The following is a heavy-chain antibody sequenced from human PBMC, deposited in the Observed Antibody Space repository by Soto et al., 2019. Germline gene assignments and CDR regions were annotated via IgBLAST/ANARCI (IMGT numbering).Heavy chain of an antibody. V-gene: IGHV4-34*01. CDR1: GGAFSGYY. D-gene: IGHD6-13*01. CDR2: INHSGST. CDR3: ERIGYRSSWQPPPAGN. J-gene: IGHJ4*02. Sequence: SETLSLTCAVYGGAFSGYYWSWIRQPPGKGLEWIGEINHSGSTNYNPSLKSRVTISVDTSKNQFSLKLSSVTAADTAVYYCERIGYRSSWQPPPAGNWGQGTLVTVYS.